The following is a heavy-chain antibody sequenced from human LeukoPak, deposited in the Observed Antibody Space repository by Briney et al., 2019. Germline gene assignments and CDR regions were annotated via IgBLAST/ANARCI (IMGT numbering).Heavy chain of an antibody. CDR1: GFTFSSYG. D-gene: IGHD3-22*01. Sequence: GGSLRLSCAASGFTFSSYGMHWVRQAPGKGLEWVAVIWYDGSNKYYADSVKGRFTISRDNSKNTLYLQMNSLRAEDTAVYYCARDGVSYYYDSSGCYGLDYWGQGTLVTVSS. CDR3: ARDGVSYYYDSSGCYGLDY. V-gene: IGHV3-33*01. J-gene: IGHJ4*02. CDR2: IWYDGSNK.